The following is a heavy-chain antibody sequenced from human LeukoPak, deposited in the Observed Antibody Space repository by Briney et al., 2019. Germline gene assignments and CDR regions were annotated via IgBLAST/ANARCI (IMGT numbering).Heavy chain of an antibody. J-gene: IGHJ2*01. CDR3: ARDRDSSGLRDFDL. CDR1: GGSISSYY. Sequence: WETLSLTCTVSGGSISSYYWSWIRQPPGKGLEWIGYIYYSGNTNYNPSLKSRVSISIDTSKNQFSPQLSSVTAADTAVYYCARDRDSSGLRDFDLWGRGTLVTVSA. CDR2: IYYSGNT. V-gene: IGHV4-59*01. D-gene: IGHD3-22*01.